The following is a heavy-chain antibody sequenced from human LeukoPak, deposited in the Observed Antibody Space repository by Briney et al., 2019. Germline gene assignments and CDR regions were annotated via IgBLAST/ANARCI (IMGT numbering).Heavy chain of an antibody. V-gene: IGHV4-59*01. CDR3: ARDQRLGTVGFAFDI. J-gene: IGHJ3*02. Sequence: SETLSLTCAVYGGSFSSYYWSWIRQPPGKGLEWIGYIYYSGSTNYNPSLKSRVTISVDTSKNQFSLKLSSVTAADTAVYYCARDQRLGTVGFAFDIWGQGTMVTVSS. CDR1: GGSFSSYY. CDR2: IYYSGST. D-gene: IGHD4-23*01.